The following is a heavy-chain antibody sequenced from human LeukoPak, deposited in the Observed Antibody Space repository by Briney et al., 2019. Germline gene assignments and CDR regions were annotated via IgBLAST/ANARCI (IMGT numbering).Heavy chain of an antibody. CDR1: GYSFSTSW. CDR3: ARLGYCRSSMCYSVDY. CDR2: ICPGDSDT. J-gene: IGHJ4*02. V-gene: IGHV5-51*01. Sequence: GESLKISCKGSGYSFSTSWIGWVRQMPGKGLEWMGIICPGDSDTRYSPSFQGQVTISADKSTSSAYLQWSGLKASDTATYYCARLGYCRSSMCYSVDYWGQGTLVTVSS. D-gene: IGHD2-15*01.